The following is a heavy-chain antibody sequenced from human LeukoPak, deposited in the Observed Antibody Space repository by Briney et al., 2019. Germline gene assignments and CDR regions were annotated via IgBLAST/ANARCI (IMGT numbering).Heavy chain of an antibody. CDR1: GYTFTSYG. CDR3: ARGRAAAGTRWFDP. Sequence: GASVKVSCKASGYTFTSYGISWVRQAPGQGLEWMGWISAYDGSTNYAQKLQGRVTITTDTSTSTAYMELRSLRSDDTAVYYCARGRAAAGTRWFDPWGQGTLVTVSS. J-gene: IGHJ5*02. CDR2: ISAYDGST. D-gene: IGHD6-13*01. V-gene: IGHV1-18*01.